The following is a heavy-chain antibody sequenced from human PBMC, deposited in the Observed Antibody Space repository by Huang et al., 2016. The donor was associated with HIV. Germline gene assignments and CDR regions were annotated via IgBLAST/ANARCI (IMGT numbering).Heavy chain of an antibody. Sequence: QVQLVESGGGVVQPGRSLRLFCAASGFSFDNEAMPWVRQAPGKMLEWLTFISNDGSSRYYADSVKGLFTMSRDNCKNAVDLQMNRLRGDDTAVYYCTREYTVAGAFDLWGQGTMVTVSS. D-gene: IGHD5-12*01. CDR1: GFSFDNEA. V-gene: IGHV3-30-3*01. CDR3: TREYTVAGAFDL. CDR2: ISNDGSSR. J-gene: IGHJ3*01.